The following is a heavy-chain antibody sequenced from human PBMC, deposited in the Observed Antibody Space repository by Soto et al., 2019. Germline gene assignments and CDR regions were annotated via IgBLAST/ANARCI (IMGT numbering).Heavy chain of an antibody. D-gene: IGHD6-6*01. CDR1: GGTFSSYA. CDR2: IIPIFGTA. Sequence: QVQLVQSGAEVKKPGSSVKVSCKASGGTFSSYAISWVRQAPGQGLEWMGGIIPIFGTANYAQKFQGRVTITAAESTSTAHMELSSLSSEETAVYYCARGGGIAARPVSWFDPWGQGTLVTVSS. V-gene: IGHV1-69*01. CDR3: ARGGGIAARPVSWFDP. J-gene: IGHJ5*02.